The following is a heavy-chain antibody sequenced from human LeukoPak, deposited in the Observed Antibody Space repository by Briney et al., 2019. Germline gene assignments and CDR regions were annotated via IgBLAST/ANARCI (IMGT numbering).Heavy chain of an antibody. D-gene: IGHD6-6*01. CDR2: IDTGGSTT. J-gene: IGHJ4*02. V-gene: IGHV3-74*01. CDR1: GFTFSTYW. Sequence: GGSLRLSCAASGFTFSTYWMHWVRQAPGKGLVWVSRIDTGGSTTLYADSVRGRFTISRDNAKNTLYLQMNSLRPGDTAIYYCARVRSDYSSSSPPDYWGQGTLVTVSS. CDR3: ARVRSDYSSSSPPDY.